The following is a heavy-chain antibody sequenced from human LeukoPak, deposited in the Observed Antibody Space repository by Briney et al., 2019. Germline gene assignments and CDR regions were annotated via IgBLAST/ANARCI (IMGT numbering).Heavy chain of an antibody. CDR3: AKDKTGGFDY. J-gene: IGHJ4*02. V-gene: IGHV3-30*18. Sequence: PGGSLILSCAASGFTFSSYGMHWVRQAPGKGLEWVAVISYDGSNKYYADSVKGRFTISRDNSKNTLYLQMNSLRAEDTAVYYCAKDKTGGFDYWGQGTLVTVPS. CDR2: ISYDGSNK. CDR1: GFTFSSYG. D-gene: IGHD2-15*01.